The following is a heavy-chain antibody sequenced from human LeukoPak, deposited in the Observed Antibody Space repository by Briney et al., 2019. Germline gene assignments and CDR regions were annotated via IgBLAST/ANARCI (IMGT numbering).Heavy chain of an antibody. CDR3: AKPPVGHCSGGSCHPFDY. D-gene: IGHD2-15*01. CDR2: ISGSGGST. J-gene: IGHJ4*02. V-gene: IGHV3-23*01. Sequence: GGSLRLSSAASGFTFSSYAMSWGRQAPGKGLEWDSAISGSGGSTGYADSVKGRFTISRDNPKNTLYLQMNRPRDEDTAVYYCAKPPVGHCSGGSCHPFDYWGQGTLATVSS. CDR1: GFTFSSYA.